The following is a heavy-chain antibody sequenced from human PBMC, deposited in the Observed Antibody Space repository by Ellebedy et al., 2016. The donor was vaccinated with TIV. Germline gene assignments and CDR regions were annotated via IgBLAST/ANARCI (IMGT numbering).Heavy chain of an antibody. Sequence: SLKISCAASGFTFSSYGMHWVRQAPGKGLEWVTFISYDGSDKTYPDSVKGRFTISRDSSKNTLYLQMNSLRAEDTSVYYCARVDSSYSFDYWGQGTLVTVSS. CDR1: GFTFSSYG. CDR2: ISYDGSDK. CDR3: ARVDSSYSFDY. J-gene: IGHJ4*02. D-gene: IGHD6-6*01. V-gene: IGHV3-30-3*01.